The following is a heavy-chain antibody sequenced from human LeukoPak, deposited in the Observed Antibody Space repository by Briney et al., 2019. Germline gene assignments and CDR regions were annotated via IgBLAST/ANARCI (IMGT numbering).Heavy chain of an antibody. CDR1: GFTSSSYG. D-gene: IGHD1-1*01. CDR2: IRYDGSNK. V-gene: IGHV3-30*02. Sequence: PGGSLRLSCAASGFTSSSYGMHWVRQAPGKGLEWVAFIRYDGSNKYYADSVKGRFTISRDNSKNTLYLQMNSLRAEDTAVYYCAKATAPRPFDYWGQGTLVTVSS. CDR3: AKATAPRPFDY. J-gene: IGHJ4*02.